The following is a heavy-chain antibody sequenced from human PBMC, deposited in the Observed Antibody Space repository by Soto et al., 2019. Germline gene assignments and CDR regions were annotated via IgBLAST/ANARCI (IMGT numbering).Heavy chain of an antibody. V-gene: IGHV3-30*18. D-gene: IGHD3-10*01. CDR1: GFIFSNYG. J-gene: IGHJ6*02. Sequence: GGSLRLSCAASGFIFSNYGLHWVRQAPGKGLEWVAVLSNDGRNKYFADSLKGRFTISRDNSKNTLYLQMNSLRAEDTAVYYCAKDVGSFANYYGMDVWGQGXTVTVYS. CDR3: AKDVGSFANYYGMDV. CDR2: LSNDGRNK.